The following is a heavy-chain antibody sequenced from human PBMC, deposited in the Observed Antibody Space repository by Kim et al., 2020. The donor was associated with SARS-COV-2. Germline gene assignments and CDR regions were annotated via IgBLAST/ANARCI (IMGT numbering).Heavy chain of an antibody. J-gene: IGHJ6*02. D-gene: IGHD6-13*01. V-gene: IGHV4-34*01. CDR2: INHSGST. Sequence: SETLSLTCAVYGGSFSGYYWSWIRQPPGKGLEWIGEINHSGSTNYNPSLKSRVTISVDTSKNQFSLKLSSVTAADTAVYYCARGWGQQAGYYYGMDVWGQGTTVTVSS. CDR1: GGSFSGYY. CDR3: ARGWGQQAGYYYGMDV.